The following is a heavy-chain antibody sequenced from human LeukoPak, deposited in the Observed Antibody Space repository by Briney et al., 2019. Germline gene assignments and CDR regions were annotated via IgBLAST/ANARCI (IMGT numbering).Heavy chain of an antibody. CDR2: INPNSGGT. J-gene: IGHJ4*02. Sequence: ASVKVSCKASGYTFTGYYMHWVRQAPGQGLEWMGWINPNSGGTNYAQKFQGRVTMTRDTSISTAYMELSRLRSDDTAVYYCARGLSKLAVAGSFDYWGQGTLVTVSS. CDR3: ARGLSKLAVAGSFDY. CDR1: GYTFTGYY. V-gene: IGHV1-2*02. D-gene: IGHD6-19*01.